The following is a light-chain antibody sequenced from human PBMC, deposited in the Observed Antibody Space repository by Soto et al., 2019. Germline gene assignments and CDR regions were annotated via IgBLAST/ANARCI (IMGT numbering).Light chain of an antibody. CDR1: SSDVGAYNY. CDR2: EVS. V-gene: IGLV2-14*01. J-gene: IGLJ3*02. CDR3: ASWDDSLNGGV. Sequence: SALTQPASVSGSPGQSITISCTGTSSDVGAYNYVSWYQQHPGRAPKLMIYEVSSRPSGVSNRFSGSKSDNTASLTISGLQAEDEADYYCASWDDSLNGGVFGGGTKLTVL.